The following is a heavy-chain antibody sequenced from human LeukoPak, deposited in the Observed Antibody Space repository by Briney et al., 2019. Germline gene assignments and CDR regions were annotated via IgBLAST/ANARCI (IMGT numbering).Heavy chain of an antibody. CDR2: IKQDGSEK. J-gene: IGHJ4*02. CDR3: ASTFVGRRE. V-gene: IGHV3-7*01. D-gene: IGHD2-15*01. Sequence: GGSLRLSCAASGFNFRSQWMSWVRQAPGKGLEWVANIKQDGSEKYYVDSVKGRLTISRDNAMSSLYLQMNSLRAEDTAVYYCASTFVGRREWGQGTLVTVSS. CDR1: GFNFRSQW.